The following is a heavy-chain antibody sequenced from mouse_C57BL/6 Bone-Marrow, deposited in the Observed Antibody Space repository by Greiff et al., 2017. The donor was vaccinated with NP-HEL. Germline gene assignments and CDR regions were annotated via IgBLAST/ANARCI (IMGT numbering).Heavy chain of an antibody. CDR1: GFSFNTYA. J-gene: IGHJ4*01. CDR3: VRTVVDAMDY. Sequence: GGGLVQPKGSLKLSCAASGFSFNTYAMNWVRQAPGKGLEWVARIRSKSNNYATYYADSVKDRFTISRDDSESMLYLQMNNLKTEDTAMYYCVRTVVDAMDYWGQGTSATVSS. CDR2: IRSKSNNYAT. D-gene: IGHD1-1*01. V-gene: IGHV10-1*01.